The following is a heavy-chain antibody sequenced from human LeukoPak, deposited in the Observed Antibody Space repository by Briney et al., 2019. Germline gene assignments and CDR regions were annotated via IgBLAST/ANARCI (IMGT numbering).Heavy chain of an antibody. CDR1: GYTFTGYY. V-gene: IGHV1-2*02. CDR3: ARGGVIQLWLFDY. Sequence: ASVKVSCKASGYTFTGYYMHWVRQAPGQGLEWMGWTNPNSGGTNYAQKFQGRVTITRNTSISTAYMELSSLRSEDTAVYYCARGGVIQLWLFDYWGQGTLVTASS. CDR2: TNPNSGGT. J-gene: IGHJ4*02. D-gene: IGHD5-18*01.